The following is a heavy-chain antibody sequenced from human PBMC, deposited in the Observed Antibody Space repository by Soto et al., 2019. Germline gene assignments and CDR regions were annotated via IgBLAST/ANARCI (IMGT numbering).Heavy chain of an antibody. Sequence: GGSLRLSCAASGFTFSSYSMNWVRQAPGKGLEWVSSISSSSSYIYYADSVKGRFTISRDNAKNSLYLQMNSLRAEDTAVYYCARDLSHYDFWSGYHPGYWGQGTLVTVSS. CDR2: ISSSSSYI. V-gene: IGHV3-21*01. J-gene: IGHJ4*02. D-gene: IGHD3-3*01. CDR3: ARDLSHYDFWSGYHPGY. CDR1: GFTFSSYS.